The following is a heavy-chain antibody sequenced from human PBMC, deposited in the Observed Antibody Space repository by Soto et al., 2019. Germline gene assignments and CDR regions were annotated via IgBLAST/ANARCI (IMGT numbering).Heavy chain of an antibody. Sequence: SVKVSCKASGGTISNYVINWVRQAPGQGPEWMGGIIPIFGTANYAQKFQGRVTITADEATSTAHMELSRLRFEDTAVYYCATGGFGGGWFGHWGQGALVTVSS. D-gene: IGHD3-10*01. J-gene: IGHJ5*02. CDR2: IIPIFGTA. V-gene: IGHV1-69*13. CDR1: GGTISNYV. CDR3: ATGGFGGGWFGH.